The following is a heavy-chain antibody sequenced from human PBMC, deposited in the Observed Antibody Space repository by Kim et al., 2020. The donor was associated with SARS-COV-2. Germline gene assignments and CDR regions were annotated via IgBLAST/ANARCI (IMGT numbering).Heavy chain of an antibody. V-gene: IGHV1-3*01. Sequence: ASVKVSCKASGYTFTSYAMHWVRQAPGQRLEWMGWINAGNGNTKYSQKFQGRVTITRDTSASTAYMELSSLRSEDTAVYYCARVGGFMYVRGGMDVWGQGTTVTVSS. J-gene: IGHJ6*02. CDR1: GYTFTSYA. D-gene: IGHD3-10*02. CDR2: INAGNGNT. CDR3: ARVGGFMYVRGGMDV.